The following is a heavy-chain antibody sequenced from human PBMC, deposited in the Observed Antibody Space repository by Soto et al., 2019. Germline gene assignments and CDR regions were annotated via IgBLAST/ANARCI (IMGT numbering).Heavy chain of an antibody. CDR2: ISGSGLIA. V-gene: IGHV3-23*01. D-gene: IGHD6-19*01. CDR3: AQAERLWVPYR. Sequence: GGSPRLSCSISGFTSGNYAMNWFRQAPGKGLEWLSVISGSGLIAYYADSVKGRFTVSSDKPKSSVVLQLNNLTLEDTAIYYCAQAERLWVPYRWGQGTLVTVSS. CDR1: GFTSGNYA. J-gene: IGHJ5*02.